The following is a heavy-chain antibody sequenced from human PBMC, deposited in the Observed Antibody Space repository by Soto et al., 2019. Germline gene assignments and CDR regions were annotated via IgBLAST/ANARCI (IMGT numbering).Heavy chain of an antibody. V-gene: IGHV3-23*01. CDR2: ISGAGGNT. CDR3: AKDLFTMVPRADV. D-gene: IGHD2-8*01. J-gene: IGHJ6*02. CDR1: GFTFSNYA. Sequence: GGSLRVSCTVSGFTFSNYAMGWVRQAPGTGLEWVSSISGAGGNTYYADSVKGRFTISRDNSKNALYLQMDSLRAEDTAVYYCAKDLFTMVPRADVWGQGTTVTVSS.